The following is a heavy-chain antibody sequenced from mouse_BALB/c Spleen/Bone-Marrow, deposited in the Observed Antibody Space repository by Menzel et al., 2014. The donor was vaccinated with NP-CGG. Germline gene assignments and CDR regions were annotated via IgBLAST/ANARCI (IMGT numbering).Heavy chain of an antibody. CDR3: NAPIYYDYAWFAY. CDR1: GFNIKDYY. J-gene: IGHJ3*01. CDR2: IDPENGDT. Sequence: VQLQQSGAELVRSGASVKLSCTASGFNIKDYYLHWVKQRPEQGLEWIGWIDPENGDTEYAPKFQGKATMTADTSSNTAYLQLSSLTSEDPAVYYCNAPIYYDYAWFAYWGQGALVTVSA. V-gene: IGHV14-4*02. D-gene: IGHD2-4*01.